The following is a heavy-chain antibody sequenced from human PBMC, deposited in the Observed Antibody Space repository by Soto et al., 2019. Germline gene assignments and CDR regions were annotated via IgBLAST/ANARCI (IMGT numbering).Heavy chain of an antibody. CDR1: GFTFRNNH. V-gene: IGHV3-74*01. D-gene: IGHD6-19*01. CDR3: LNGGWLGD. Sequence: EVQLVESGGGLVQPGGSLRLSCAASGFTFRNNHMHWVRQAPGKGLVWVSRINSDGTNTIYADSVKGRFTISRDNAKNTLFLQMNSPRDDDRAVYYCLNGGWLGDWGQGTLVTVSS. CDR2: INSDGTNT. J-gene: IGHJ4*02.